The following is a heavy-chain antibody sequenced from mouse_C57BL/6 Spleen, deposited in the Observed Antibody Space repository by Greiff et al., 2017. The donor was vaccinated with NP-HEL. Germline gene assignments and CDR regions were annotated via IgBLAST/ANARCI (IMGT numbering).Heavy chain of an antibody. CDR2: INPSSGYT. D-gene: IGHD2-1*01. CDR3: GRSGGLYEGNPAWFAY. J-gene: IGHJ3*01. CDR1: GYTFTSYW. Sequence: QVQLQQSGAELANPGASVKLSCKASGYTFTSYWMHWVKQRPGQGLEWIGYINPSSGYTKYNQKFKAKATLTADKSSSTAYLQLSSLTYEDSAVEYCGRSGGLYEGNPAWFAYWGQGTLVTVSA. V-gene: IGHV1-7*01.